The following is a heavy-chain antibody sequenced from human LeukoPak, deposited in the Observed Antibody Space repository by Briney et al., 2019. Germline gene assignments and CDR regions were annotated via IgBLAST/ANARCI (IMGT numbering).Heavy chain of an antibody. Sequence: ASVKVSCKASGDTFNKYAISWVRQAPGQGLEWMGWISAYNGNTNYAQKLQGRVTMTTDTSTSTAYMELRSLRSDDTAVYYCARGPYSSGWELKYYFDYWGQGTLVTVSS. V-gene: IGHV1-18*01. CDR2: ISAYNGNT. J-gene: IGHJ4*02. CDR1: GDTFNKYA. D-gene: IGHD6-19*01. CDR3: ARGPYSSGWELKYYFDY.